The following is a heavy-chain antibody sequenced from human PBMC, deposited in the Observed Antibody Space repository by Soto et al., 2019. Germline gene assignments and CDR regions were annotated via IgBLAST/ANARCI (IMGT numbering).Heavy chain of an antibody. J-gene: IGHJ5*02. CDR1: GFSLSNARMG. CDR2: IFSNDEK. V-gene: IGHV2-26*01. D-gene: IGHD3-22*01. Sequence: QVTLKESGPVLVKPTETLTLTCTVSGFSLSNARMGVSWIRQPPGKALEWLAHIFSNDEKSYSTSLKSRLTISKDTSKSQVVLTMTNMDPVDTATYYSARAYYYDSSVGNWFDPWGQGTLVTVSS. CDR3: ARAYYYDSSVGNWFDP.